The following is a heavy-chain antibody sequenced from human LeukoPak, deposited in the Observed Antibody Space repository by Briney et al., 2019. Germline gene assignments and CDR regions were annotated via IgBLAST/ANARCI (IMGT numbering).Heavy chain of an antibody. CDR1: GFTFSSYE. V-gene: IGHV3-48*03. J-gene: IGHJ6*03. CDR2: ISSSGSTI. Sequence: GGSLRLSCAASGFTFSSYEMNWVRQAPGKGLEWVSYISSSGSTIYYADSVKGRFTISRDNAKNSLYLQMNSLRAEDTAVYYCARDHIAVAGRGYYYYYMDVWGKGTTVTISS. D-gene: IGHD6-19*01. CDR3: ARDHIAVAGRGYYYYYMDV.